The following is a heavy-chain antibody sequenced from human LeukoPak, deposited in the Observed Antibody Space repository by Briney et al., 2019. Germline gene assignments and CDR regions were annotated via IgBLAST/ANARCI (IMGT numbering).Heavy chain of an antibody. CDR2: INHSGST. D-gene: IGHD2-15*01. V-gene: IGHV4-34*01. J-gene: IGHJ1*01. CDR1: GGSFSGYY. CDR3: ARAWGYCSGGSCYQKYFQH. Sequence: SETLSLTCAVYGGSFSGYYWSWIRQPPGKGLEWIGEINHSGSTNYNPSLKSRVTISVDTSKNQFSLKLSSVTAADTAVYYCARAWGYCSGGSCYQKYFQHWGQGTLVTVSS.